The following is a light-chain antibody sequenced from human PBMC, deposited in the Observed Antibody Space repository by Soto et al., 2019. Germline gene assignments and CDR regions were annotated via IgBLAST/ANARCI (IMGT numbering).Light chain of an antibody. Sequence: EIVLTQSPATLSLSPGERATLSCRASQSVSNNYLAWYQQKPGQAPRLLIYGVSTRATGIPARFSGSESGTEFTLTISSLQSEDFAVYYCQQYNDWPFTFGPGTKVDIK. V-gene: IGKV3-15*01. CDR2: GVS. CDR3: QQYNDWPFT. CDR1: QSVSNN. J-gene: IGKJ3*01.